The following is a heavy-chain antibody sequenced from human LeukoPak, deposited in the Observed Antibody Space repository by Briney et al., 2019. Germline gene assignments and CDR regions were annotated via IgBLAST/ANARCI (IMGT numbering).Heavy chain of an antibody. Sequence: PGRSLRLSCAASGFTFSNFGMHWVRQAPGKGLEWLATIWYDGSNKYYADSVKGRFTISRDNSKNTVYLQMNSLRADDTAVYYCAKGLSTSYYSDFDYWGQGTLVTVSS. CDR1: GFTFSNFG. V-gene: IGHV3-33*06. CDR3: AKGLSTSYYSDFDY. D-gene: IGHD2-2*01. J-gene: IGHJ4*02. CDR2: IWYDGSNK.